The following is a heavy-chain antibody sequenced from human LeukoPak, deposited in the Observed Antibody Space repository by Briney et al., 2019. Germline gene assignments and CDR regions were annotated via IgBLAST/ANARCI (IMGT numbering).Heavy chain of an antibody. Sequence: PGRSLRLSCAASGFTFSSYGMHWVRQAPGKGLEWVAVISYDGSNKYYADSVKGRFTISRDNSKNTLYLQMNSLRAEDTALYYCAKGPDSGSYLYYFDYWGQGTLVTVSP. CDR2: ISYDGSNK. D-gene: IGHD1-26*01. CDR1: GFTFSSYG. V-gene: IGHV3-30*18. J-gene: IGHJ4*02. CDR3: AKGPDSGSYLYYFDY.